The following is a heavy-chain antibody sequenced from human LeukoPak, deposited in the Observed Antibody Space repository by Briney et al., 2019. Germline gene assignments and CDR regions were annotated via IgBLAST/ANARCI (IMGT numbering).Heavy chain of an antibody. D-gene: IGHD1-26*01. CDR1: GFTFSSYA. J-gene: IGHJ4*02. CDR3: AKSQDGGRLFHFDY. V-gene: IGHV3-23*01. CDR2: ISGSGGST. Sequence: PGGSLRLSCAASGFTFSSYAMHWVRQAPGKGLEWVSVISGSGGSTYSADSVEGRFTISRDNSKNTLYLQMNSLRAEDTAVYFCAKSQDGGRLFHFDYWGQGTLVTVSS.